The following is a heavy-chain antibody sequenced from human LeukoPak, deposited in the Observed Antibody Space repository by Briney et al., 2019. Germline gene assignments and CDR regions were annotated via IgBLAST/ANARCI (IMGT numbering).Heavy chain of an antibody. J-gene: IGHJ4*02. Sequence: TGGSLRLSCAASGFTFSSYAMSWVRQAPGKGLEWVGFIRSKAYGGTTEYAASVKGRFTISRDDSKSIAYLQMNSLKTEDTAVYYCTRVWFGEYDYWGQGTLVTVSS. D-gene: IGHD3-10*01. CDR2: IRSKAYGGTT. V-gene: IGHV3-49*04. CDR3: TRVWFGEYDY. CDR1: GFTFSSYA.